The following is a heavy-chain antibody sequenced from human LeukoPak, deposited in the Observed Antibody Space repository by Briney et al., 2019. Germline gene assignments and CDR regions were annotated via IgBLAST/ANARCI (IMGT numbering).Heavy chain of an antibody. CDR3: ARALRIQPFDY. V-gene: IGHV3-33*01. Sequence: PGGSLRLSCAASGFTFSSYGMHWVRQAPGKGLEWVAVIWYDGSNKYYADSVKGRFTISRDNSKNTLYLQMNSLRAEDTAVYYCARALRIQPFDYWGQGTLVTVSS. J-gene: IGHJ4*02. CDR2: IWYDGSNK. D-gene: IGHD5-18*01. CDR1: GFTFSSYG.